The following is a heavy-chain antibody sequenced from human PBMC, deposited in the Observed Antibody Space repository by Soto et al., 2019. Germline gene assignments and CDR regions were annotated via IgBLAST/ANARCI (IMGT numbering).Heavy chain of an antibody. Sequence: QVQLVQSGAEVKKPGASVKVSCKASGYTFTSYYMHWVRQAPGQGLEWMGIINPSGGSTSYAQKFRGRVTMTRDTSTSTVYMEVSSLRSEDTAVYYCARDRDGYNTFDYWGQGTLVTVSS. D-gene: IGHD5-12*01. V-gene: IGHV1-46*01. CDR2: INPSGGST. CDR3: ARDRDGYNTFDY. CDR1: GYTFTSYY. J-gene: IGHJ4*02.